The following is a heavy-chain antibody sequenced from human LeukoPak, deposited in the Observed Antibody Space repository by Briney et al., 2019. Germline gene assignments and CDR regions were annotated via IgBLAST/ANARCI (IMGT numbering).Heavy chain of an antibody. Sequence: GGSLRLSCAASGFTFSDHYMDWVRQAPGKGLEWIGRIRIKADSYTTEYAASVKGRFTISRDDSKNSLYLQMNSLKTEDTAVYSCTALIADYWGQGTLVTVSS. CDR3: TALIADY. V-gene: IGHV3-72*01. CDR1: GFTFSDHY. CDR2: IRIKADSYTT. D-gene: IGHD6-13*01. J-gene: IGHJ4*02.